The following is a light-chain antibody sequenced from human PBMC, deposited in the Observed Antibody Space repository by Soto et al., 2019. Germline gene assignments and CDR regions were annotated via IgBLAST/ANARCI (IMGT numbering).Light chain of an antibody. V-gene: IGLV2-8*01. CDR1: SSDVGGYNY. CDR2: EVS. CDR3: SSYAGTDYV. Sequence: QSALTQPPSASGSPGQSVTISCTGTSSDVGGYNYVSWYQQHPGKAPKLMIYEVSKRPSGVPDRFSGSKSSNTASLTVSGLQAEDEADYFCSSYAGTDYVFGTGTKVTGL. J-gene: IGLJ1*01.